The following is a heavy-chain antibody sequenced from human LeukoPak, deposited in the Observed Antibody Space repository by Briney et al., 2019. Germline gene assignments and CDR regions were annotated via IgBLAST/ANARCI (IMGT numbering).Heavy chain of an antibody. CDR1: GYTFTSYY. V-gene: IGHV1-46*01. Sequence: ASVKVSCKASGYTFTSYYMHWVRQAPGQGLEWMGIINPSGGSTSYAQKFQGRVTMTRDTSTSTVYMELSSLRSEDTAVYYCARGYGDSSGWYASNYYYYYGMDVWGQGTTVTVSS. D-gene: IGHD6-19*01. CDR3: ARGYGDSSGWYASNYYYYYGMDV. J-gene: IGHJ6*02. CDR2: INPSGGST.